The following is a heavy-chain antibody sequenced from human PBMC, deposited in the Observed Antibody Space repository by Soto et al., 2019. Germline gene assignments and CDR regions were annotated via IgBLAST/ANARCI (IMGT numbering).Heavy chain of an antibody. D-gene: IGHD7-27*01. Sequence: QVQLVQSGAEVKKPGSSVKVSCKASGGTFNNYNFNWVRQAPGQGLEWMGGIIPMFGTPNYAQRFQGRVTITADDSTSTAYVELSSLRSEDTAVYYCARDETGDSYYYYYGMDVWGQGTTVTVSS. CDR2: IIPMFGTP. J-gene: IGHJ6*02. CDR3: ARDETGDSYYYYYGMDV. CDR1: GGTFNNYN. V-gene: IGHV1-69*01.